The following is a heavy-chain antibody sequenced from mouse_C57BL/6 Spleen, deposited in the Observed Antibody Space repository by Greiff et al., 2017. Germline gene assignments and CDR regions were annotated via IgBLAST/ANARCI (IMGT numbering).Heavy chain of an antibody. V-gene: IGHV1-42*01. Sequence: EVQLQQSGPELVKPGASVKISCKASGYSFTGYYMNWVKQSPEKSLEWIGEINPSTGGTTYNQKFKAKATLTVDKSSSTAYMQLKSLTSEDSAVYYCARGGYGNSFDYWGLGTTLTVSS. CDR2: INPSTGGT. CDR1: GYSFTGYY. D-gene: IGHD2-10*02. J-gene: IGHJ2*01. CDR3: ARGGYGNSFDY.